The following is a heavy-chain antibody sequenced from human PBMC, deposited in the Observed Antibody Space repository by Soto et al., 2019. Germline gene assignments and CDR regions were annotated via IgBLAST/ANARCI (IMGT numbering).Heavy chain of an antibody. CDR2: INWNGGST. J-gene: IGHJ3*02. V-gene: IGHV3-20*01. D-gene: IGHD3-9*01. CDR3: ARNLYDILTGYHDAFDI. Sequence: GGSLRLSCVASGFTFDDYGMSWVRQAPGKGLEWVSGINWNGGSTGYADSVKGRFTISRDNAKNSLYLQMNSLRAEDTALYHCARNLYDILTGYHDAFDIWGQGTMVTVSS. CDR1: GFTFDDYG.